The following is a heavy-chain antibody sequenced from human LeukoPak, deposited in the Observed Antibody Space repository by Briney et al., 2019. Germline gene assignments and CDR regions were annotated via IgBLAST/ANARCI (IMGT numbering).Heavy chain of an antibody. Sequence: PSETLSLTRTVSGGSISSYYWGWIRQPPGKGLEWIGSIYYSGSTYYNPSLKSRVTISVDTSKNQFSLKLSSVTAADTAVYYCARQQQLVPYFDYWGQGTLVTVSS. CDR1: GGSISSYY. V-gene: IGHV4-39*01. D-gene: IGHD6-13*01. J-gene: IGHJ4*02. CDR3: ARQQQLVPYFDY. CDR2: IYYSGST.